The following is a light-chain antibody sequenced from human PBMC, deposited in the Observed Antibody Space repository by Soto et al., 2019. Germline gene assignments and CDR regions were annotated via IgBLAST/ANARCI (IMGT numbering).Light chain of an antibody. Sequence: QSVLTQPASVSASPGQSITISCTGTSSDIGAYNSVPWYQQHPGKAPQLMIYDVSYRPSGISSRFSGSKSGNTASLTISGLQADDDADYYCASYTSARIRVFGGGTQLTVL. CDR1: SSDIGAYNS. J-gene: IGLJ2*01. CDR3: ASYTSARIRV. CDR2: DVS. V-gene: IGLV2-14*01.